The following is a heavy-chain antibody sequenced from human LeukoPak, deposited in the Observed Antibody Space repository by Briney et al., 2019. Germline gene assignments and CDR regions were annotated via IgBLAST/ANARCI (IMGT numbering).Heavy chain of an antibody. CDR3: AKVASLCTSTSCVRGGFDY. J-gene: IGHJ4*02. CDR1: GFTFSNYA. CDR2: LSGSGGNT. Sequence: PGGCLRLSCTASGFTFSNYAMSWVRQVPGKGLEWVSALSGSGGNTYYADSVKGRFTISRDNSKNTLYLQMNSLRAEDTAKYYCAKVASLCTSTSCVRGGFDYWGQGTLVTASS. D-gene: IGHD2-2*01. V-gene: IGHV3-23*01.